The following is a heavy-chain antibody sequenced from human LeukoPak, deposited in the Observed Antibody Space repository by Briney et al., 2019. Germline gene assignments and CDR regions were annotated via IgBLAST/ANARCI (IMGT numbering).Heavy chain of an antibody. CDR1: GYTFTSNY. V-gene: IGHV1-46*01. CDR3: ARGGPLRGYSGYDSY. J-gene: IGHJ4*02. D-gene: IGHD5-12*01. Sequence: ASVKVSCKASGYTFTSNYIHWVRQAPGQGLEWMGMIYPRDGSTSYAQKFQGRVTVTRDTSTSTVHMELSGLRSEDTAVYYCARGGPLRGYSGYDSYWGQGTLVTVSS. CDR2: IYPRDGST.